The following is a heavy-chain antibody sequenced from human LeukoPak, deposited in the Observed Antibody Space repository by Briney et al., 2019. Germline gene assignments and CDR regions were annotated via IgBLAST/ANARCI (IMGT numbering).Heavy chain of an antibody. V-gene: IGHV3-33*01. J-gene: IGHJ4*02. D-gene: IGHD1-26*01. Sequence: GGSLRLSCAASGFTFSTYGMHWVRQAPGKGLEWVAVIWYDGSNKYYADSVKGRFTISRDNSKDTLYLQMNSLRAEDTAVYYCARRRGSYSYDYWGQGTLVTVSS. CDR3: ARRRGSYSYDY. CDR2: IWYDGSNK. CDR1: GFTFSTYG.